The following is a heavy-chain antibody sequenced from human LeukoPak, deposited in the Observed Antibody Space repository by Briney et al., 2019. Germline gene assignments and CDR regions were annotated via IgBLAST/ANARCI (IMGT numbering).Heavy chain of an antibody. J-gene: IGHJ6*02. CDR2: INPNSGGT. Sequence: ASVKVSCKVSGYTFTGYYMHWVRQAPGQGLEWMGWINPNSGGTNYAQKFQGRVTMTRDTSISTAYMELSRLRSDDTAVYYCARDRGRGWYSHYYYYGMDVWGQGTTVTVSS. CDR3: ARDRGRGWYSHYYYYGMDV. CDR1: GYTFTGYY. V-gene: IGHV1-2*02. D-gene: IGHD6-19*01.